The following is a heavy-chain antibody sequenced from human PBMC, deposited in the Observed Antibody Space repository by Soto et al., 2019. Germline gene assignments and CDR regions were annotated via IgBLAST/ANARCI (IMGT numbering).Heavy chain of an antibody. CDR2: IWYDGSNT. V-gene: IGHV3-33*01. Sequence: GGSLRLSCVVSGFTFSSYGMHWVRQAPGKGLEWVSIIWYDGSNTYYADSVKGRFTISRDNSKNTLYLQMNSLRVEDTAVYYCARDRVMTATLFDYWGQGTLVTVS. J-gene: IGHJ4*02. CDR1: GFTFSSYG. D-gene: IGHD2-21*02. CDR3: ARDRVMTATLFDY.